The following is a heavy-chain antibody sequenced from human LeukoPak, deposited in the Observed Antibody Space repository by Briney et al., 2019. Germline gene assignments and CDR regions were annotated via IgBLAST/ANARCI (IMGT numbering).Heavy chain of an antibody. Sequence: GGSLRLSCAASGFTFSSYGMHWVRQAPGKGLEWVTVISYDGSNKYYADSVKGRFTISRDNSKNTLYLQMNSLRAEDTAVYYCAKDGAGQFDYWGQGTLVTVSS. CDR3: AKDGAGQFDY. V-gene: IGHV3-30*18. CDR2: ISYDGSNK. J-gene: IGHJ4*02. CDR1: GFTFSSYG. D-gene: IGHD1-26*01.